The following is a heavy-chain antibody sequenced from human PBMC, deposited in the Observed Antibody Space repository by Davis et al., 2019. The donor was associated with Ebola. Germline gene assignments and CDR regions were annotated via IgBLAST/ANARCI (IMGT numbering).Heavy chain of an antibody. Sequence: PGGSLRLSCAASGFTFSSYAMHWVRQAPGKGLEWVAVISYDGSNKYYADSVKGRFTISRDNSKNTLYLQMNSLRAEDTAVYYCARDNIGVDYVAMDVWGQGTTVTVSS. V-gene: IGHV3-30-3*01. CDR2: ISYDGSNK. CDR3: ARDNIGVDYVAMDV. D-gene: IGHD4-17*01. J-gene: IGHJ6*02. CDR1: GFTFSSYA.